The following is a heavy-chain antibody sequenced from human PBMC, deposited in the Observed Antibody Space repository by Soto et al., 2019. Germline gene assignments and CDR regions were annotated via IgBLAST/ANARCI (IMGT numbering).Heavy chain of an antibody. CDR3: ARLRNWIVGLTVGCSDP. V-gene: IGHV4-59*01. D-gene: IGHD1-26*01. CDR2: IYYSGST. J-gene: IGHJ5*02. Sequence: SETLSLTCTVSGGSISSYYWSWIRQPPGKGLEWIGYIYYSGSTNYNPSLKSRVTISVDTSKNQFSLKLSSVAAADTAVYYCARLRNWIVGLTVGCSDPWGQGTLVTVAS. CDR1: GGSISSYY.